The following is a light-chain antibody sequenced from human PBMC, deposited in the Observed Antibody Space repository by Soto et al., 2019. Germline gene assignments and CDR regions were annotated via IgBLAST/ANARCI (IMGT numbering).Light chain of an antibody. J-gene: IGKJ1*01. CDR1: QSISSW. CDR2: DAS. V-gene: IGKV1-5*01. Sequence: DIQMTQSPSTLSASVGDRVTITCRASQSISSWLAWYQQKPGKAPKLLIYDASSLESGVPSRFSGSGSGTEFTLTISSLQPDEFATYYCQQPWTFGQGTKVEIK. CDR3: QQPWT.